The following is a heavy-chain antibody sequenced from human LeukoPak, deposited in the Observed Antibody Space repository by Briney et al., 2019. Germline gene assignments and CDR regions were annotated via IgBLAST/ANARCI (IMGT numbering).Heavy chain of an antibody. J-gene: IGHJ5*02. CDR3: AREWFDP. V-gene: IGHV3-53*01. CDR1: GFTVSSNC. Sequence: GGSLRLSCAASGFTVSSNCMSWVRQAPGKGLEWVSFIYSGGSTYYEDSVKGRFTISRDNSKNTLYLQMNSLRAEDTAVYYCAREWFDPWGQGTLVTVSS. CDR2: IYSGGST.